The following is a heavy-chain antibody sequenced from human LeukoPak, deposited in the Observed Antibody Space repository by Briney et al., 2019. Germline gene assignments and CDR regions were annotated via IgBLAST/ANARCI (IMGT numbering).Heavy chain of an antibody. CDR3: AKDREIDAADYYFDY. CDR1: GFTFSSYG. Sequence: GRSLRLSCAASGFTFSSYGMHWVRQAPGKGLEWVAVISYDGSNKYYADSVKGRFTISRDNSKNTLYLQMNSLRAEDTAVYYCAKDREIDAADYYFDYWGQGTLVTVSS. V-gene: IGHV3-30*18. J-gene: IGHJ4*02. CDR2: ISYDGSNK. D-gene: IGHD6-13*01.